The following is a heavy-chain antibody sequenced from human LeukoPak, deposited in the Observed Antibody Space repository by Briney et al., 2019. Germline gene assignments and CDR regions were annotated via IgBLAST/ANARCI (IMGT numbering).Heavy chain of an antibody. Sequence: SETLSLTCTVSGGSISSGDYYWRWIRQPPGKGLEWIGYIYYSGSTYYNPSLKSRVTISVDTSKNQFSLKLSSVTAADTAVYYCARDIRSTIDYWCQGTLVTVSS. V-gene: IGHV4-30-4*01. J-gene: IGHJ4*02. CDR2: IYYSGST. CDR1: GGSISSGDYY. D-gene: IGHD2-2*01. CDR3: ARDIRSTIDY.